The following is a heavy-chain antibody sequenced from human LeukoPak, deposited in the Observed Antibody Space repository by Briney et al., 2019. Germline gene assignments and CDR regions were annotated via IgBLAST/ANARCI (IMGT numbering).Heavy chain of an antibody. Sequence: GGSLRLSCAASGFTFSSYAMSWVRQAPGKGLEWVSAISGSGGSTYYADSVKGRFTISRDNSKNALYLQMNSLRAEDTAVYYCAKSSSSWYKEYFQHWGQGTLVTVSS. CDR1: GFTFSSYA. V-gene: IGHV3-23*01. D-gene: IGHD6-13*01. CDR2: ISGSGGST. J-gene: IGHJ1*01. CDR3: AKSSSSWYKEYFQH.